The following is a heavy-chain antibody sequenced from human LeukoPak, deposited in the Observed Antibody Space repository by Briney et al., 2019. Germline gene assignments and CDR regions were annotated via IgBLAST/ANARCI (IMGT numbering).Heavy chain of an antibody. J-gene: IGHJ6*03. Sequence: PSETLSLTCTVSGGSISSSSYYWGWIRQPPGKGLEWIGSIYYSGSTNYNPSLKSRVTISVDTSKNQFSLKLSSVTAADTAVYYCARGRGSSYSSSWYGYYYYYMDVWGKGTTVTVSS. V-gene: IGHV4-39*07. D-gene: IGHD6-13*01. CDR2: IYYSGST. CDR1: GGSISSSSYY. CDR3: ARGRGSSYSSSWYGYYYYYMDV.